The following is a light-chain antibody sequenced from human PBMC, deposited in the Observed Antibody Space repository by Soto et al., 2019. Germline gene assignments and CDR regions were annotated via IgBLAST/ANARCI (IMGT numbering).Light chain of an antibody. CDR3: HQRYTAPPT. Sequence: QPPRTLPGSPRQAPTLTCRASQSVATNYLAWYQQKYGQAPRLLIYGALCRAPGIPDRFSGSGSGTDFTLTINSLEPEDFALYYCHQRYTAPPTFGQGTKVDIK. CDR2: GAL. J-gene: IGKJ1*01. V-gene: IGKV3-20*01. CDR1: QSVATNY.